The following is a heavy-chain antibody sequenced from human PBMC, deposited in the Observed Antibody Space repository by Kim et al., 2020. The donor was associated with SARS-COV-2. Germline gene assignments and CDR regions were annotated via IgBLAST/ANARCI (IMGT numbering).Heavy chain of an antibody. V-gene: IGHV3-30-3*01. CDR3: ARAHQWLVQQDHYYGMDV. CDR1: GFTFSSYA. CDR2: ISYDGSNK. Sequence: GGSLRLSCAASGFTFSSYAMHWVRQAPGKGLEWVAVISYDGSNKYYADSVKGRFTISRDNSKNTLYLQMNSLRAEDTAVYYCARAHQWLVQQDHYYGMDVWGQGTTVTVSS. D-gene: IGHD6-19*01. J-gene: IGHJ6*02.